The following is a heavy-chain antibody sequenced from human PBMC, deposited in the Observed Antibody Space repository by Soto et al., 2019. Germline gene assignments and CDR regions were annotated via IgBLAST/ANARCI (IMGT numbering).Heavy chain of an antibody. J-gene: IGHJ4*02. CDR2: IYWDDDK. V-gene: IGHV2-5*02. D-gene: IGHD1-20*01. Sequence: QITLKESGPTLVKPTQTLTLTCTFSGFSLSTSGVGVGWIRQPPGKALEWLALIYWDDDKRYSPSLKSRLTITKDNTKNQVVLTMTNMDPVDTATYYCAHHNWNDATFDYWGQGTLVTVS. CDR3: AHHNWNDATFDY. CDR1: GFSLSTSGVG.